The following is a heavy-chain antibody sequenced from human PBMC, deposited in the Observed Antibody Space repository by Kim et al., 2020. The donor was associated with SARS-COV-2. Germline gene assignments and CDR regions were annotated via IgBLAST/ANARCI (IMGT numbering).Heavy chain of an antibody. D-gene: IGHD5-18*01. J-gene: IGHJ3*02. V-gene: IGHV3-15*01. Sequence: VKGRFTISRDESKNTLYLQMNSLKTEDTAVYYCTTGRPVDTAMAYDAFDIWGQGTMVTVSS. CDR3: TTGRPVDTAMAYDAFDI.